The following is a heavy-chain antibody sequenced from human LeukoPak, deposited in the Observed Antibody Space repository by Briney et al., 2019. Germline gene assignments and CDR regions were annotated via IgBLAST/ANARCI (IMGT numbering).Heavy chain of an antibody. CDR1: GSTFSSYG. CDR2: ISSTGGTT. V-gene: IGHV3-23*01. Sequence: GALMSLSCAAGGSTFSSYGISGGRQPPGDRLEWVSSISSTGGTTYCADSVKGRFTISRDNSKNTLYLQMNSLRAEDTAIYYCAKNGDRGAYCTGGTCYPYFYYYMDVWGKGTTVTI. CDR3: AKNGDRGAYCTGGTCYPYFYYYMDV. J-gene: IGHJ6*03. D-gene: IGHD2-15*01.